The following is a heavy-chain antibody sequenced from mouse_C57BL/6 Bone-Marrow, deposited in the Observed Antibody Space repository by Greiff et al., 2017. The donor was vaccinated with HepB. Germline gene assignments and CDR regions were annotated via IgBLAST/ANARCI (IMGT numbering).Heavy chain of an antibody. CDR3: ARSGRSSYDY. V-gene: IGHV1-64*01. J-gene: IGHJ2*01. Sequence: QVQLKQPGAELVKPGASVKLSCKASGYTFTSYWMHWVKQRPGQGLEWIGMIHPNSGSTNYNEKFKSKATLTVDKSSSTAYMQLSSLTSEDSAVYYCARSGRSSYDYWGQGTTLTVSS. D-gene: IGHD1-1*01. CDR1: GYTFTSYW. CDR2: IHPNSGST.